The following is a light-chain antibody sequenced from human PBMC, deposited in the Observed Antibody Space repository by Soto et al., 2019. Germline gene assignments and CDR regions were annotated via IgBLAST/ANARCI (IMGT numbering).Light chain of an antibody. V-gene: IGKV3-20*01. Sequence: EIVLTQSPGTLSLSPGERATLSCRASQSVSSNYLAWYQRKPGQAPRLPIYGASNRATGIPNRFSGSGSGTDFTLTITRLEPEDFVVYYCQQYGSSPPTFGQGTKVEI. CDR2: GAS. CDR3: QQYGSSPPT. J-gene: IGKJ1*01. CDR1: QSVSSNY.